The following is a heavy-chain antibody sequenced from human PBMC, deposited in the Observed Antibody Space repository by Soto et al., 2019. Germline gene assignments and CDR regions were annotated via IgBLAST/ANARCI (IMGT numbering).Heavy chain of an antibody. CDR2: ISSSGSTI. V-gene: IGHV3-11*01. Sequence: GGSLRLSCAASGFTFSDYYMSWIRQAPGKGLEWVSYISSSGSTIYYADSVKGRFTISRDNAKNSLYLQMNSLRAEDTAVYYCARELGYCSSTSCYGPVTAPLDYWGQGTLVTVST. CDR3: ARELGYCSSTSCYGPVTAPLDY. D-gene: IGHD2-2*01. J-gene: IGHJ4*02. CDR1: GFTFSDYY.